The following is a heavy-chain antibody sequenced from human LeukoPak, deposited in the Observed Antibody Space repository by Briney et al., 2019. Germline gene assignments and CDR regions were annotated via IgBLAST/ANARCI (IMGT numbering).Heavy chain of an antibody. Sequence: GASVKVSCKASGYTFTSYYMHWVRQAPGQGLEWMGWISAYNGNTNYAQKLQGRVTMTTDTSTSTAYMELRSLRSDDTAVYYCARAVEGGSYGLVWDYWGQGTLVTVSS. CDR3: ARAVEGGSYGLVWDY. CDR2: ISAYNGNT. CDR1: GYTFTSYY. J-gene: IGHJ4*02. V-gene: IGHV1-18*04. D-gene: IGHD1-26*01.